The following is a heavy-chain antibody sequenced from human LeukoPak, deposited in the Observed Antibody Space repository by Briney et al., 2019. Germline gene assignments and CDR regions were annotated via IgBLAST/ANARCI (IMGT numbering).Heavy chain of an antibody. V-gene: IGHV4-34*01. CDR2: INHSVGT. J-gene: IGHJ6*03. CDR1: SGSFSGYY. Sequence: SETLSLTCSVYSGSFSGYYWSWIRQPPGKGLEWSGEINHSVGTNYNPSLKSRVTISVDKSKNQFSLKLSSVTAADTAVYYYARMYSSSSGDYYYYYMDVWGKGTTVTVSS. D-gene: IGHD6-6*01. CDR3: ARMYSSSSGDYYYYYMDV.